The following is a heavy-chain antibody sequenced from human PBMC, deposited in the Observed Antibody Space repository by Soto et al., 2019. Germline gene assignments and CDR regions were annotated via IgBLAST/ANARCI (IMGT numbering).Heavy chain of an antibody. J-gene: IGHJ6*02. Sequence: SETLSLTCTVSGGSISSYYWSWIRQSPEKGLEWIGYMYYSGSTNYNPSLKSRVTISIDTSNNQFSLKLRSVTAADTAVYYCARGDGGYSYGGHVDVWGQGTTVTVSS. V-gene: IGHV4-59*01. CDR2: MYYSGST. D-gene: IGHD5-18*01. CDR1: GGSISSYY. CDR3: ARGDGGYSYGGHVDV.